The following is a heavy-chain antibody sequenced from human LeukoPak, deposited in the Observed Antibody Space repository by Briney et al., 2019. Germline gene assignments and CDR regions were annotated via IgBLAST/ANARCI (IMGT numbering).Heavy chain of an antibody. V-gene: IGHV4-59*12. D-gene: IGHD3-16*01. CDR3: ARGGGKTIPSVGP. J-gene: IGHJ5*02. Sequence: SETLSLTCTVSGGSISSYYWSWIRQPPGKGLKWIGYIYYSGSTNYNPSLKSRVTISVDTSKNQFSLKLSSVTAADTAVYYCARGGGKTIPSVGPWGQGTPVTVSS. CDR1: GGSISSYY. CDR2: IYYSGST.